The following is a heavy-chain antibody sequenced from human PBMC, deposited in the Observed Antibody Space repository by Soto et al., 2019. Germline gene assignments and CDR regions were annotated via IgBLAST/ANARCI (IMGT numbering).Heavy chain of an antibody. CDR2: ISSSSSYI. J-gene: IGHJ3*02. V-gene: IGHV3-21*01. D-gene: IGHD2-15*01. Sequence: PXGSLRLSCAASGFTFSSYSMNWVRQAPGKGLEWVSSISSSSSYIYYADSVKGRFTISRDNAKNSLYLQMNSLRAEDTAVYYCARASGQGAFDIWGQGTMVTVSS. CDR1: GFTFSSYS. CDR3: ARASGQGAFDI.